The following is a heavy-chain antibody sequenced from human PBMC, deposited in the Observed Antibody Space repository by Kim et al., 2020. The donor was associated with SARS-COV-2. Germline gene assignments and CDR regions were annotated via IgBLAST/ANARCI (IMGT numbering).Heavy chain of an antibody. J-gene: IGHJ2*01. V-gene: IGHV3-33*01. CDR3: ARGPGVRASHYTRWYFDL. Sequence: GWSLRLSCEASGFTFSNYGMHWVRQAPGKGLEWVALIWHDGSNIYYADSVKGRFTVSRDNSKSALYLQMNSLRAEATALYYCARGPGVRASHYTRWYFDL. CDR1: GFTFSNYG. CDR2: IWHDGSNI. D-gene: IGHD3-10*01.